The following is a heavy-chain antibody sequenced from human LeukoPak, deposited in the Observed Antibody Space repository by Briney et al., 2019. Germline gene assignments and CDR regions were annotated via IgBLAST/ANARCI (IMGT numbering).Heavy chain of an antibody. CDR1: GFTFSSYS. J-gene: IGHJ4*02. Sequence: GGSLRLSCAASGFTFSSYSMNWVRQAPGKGLEWVSYISSSSSTIYYADSVKGRFTLSRDESKNTVYLQMSSLRIEDTAVYYCAREPNYSSGRPMDFWGQGTLVTVSS. D-gene: IGHD3-22*01. CDR3: AREPNYSSGRPMDF. CDR2: ISSSSSTI. V-gene: IGHV3-48*01.